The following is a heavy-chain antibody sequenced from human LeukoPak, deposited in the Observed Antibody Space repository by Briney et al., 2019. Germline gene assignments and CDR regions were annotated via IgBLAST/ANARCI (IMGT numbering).Heavy chain of an antibody. CDR1: GGTFSSYG. D-gene: IGHD6-25*01. V-gene: IGHV1-69*13. CDR3: ARAIAAEPGMDV. Sequence: SVKVSCTASGGTFSSYGISWVRQAPGQGLEWMGGIMPFFGTANYVQNFQGRVTITADESTSTAYMELSSLRSEDTAVYYCARAIAAEPGMDVWGQGTTVTVSS. CDR2: IMPFFGTA. J-gene: IGHJ6*02.